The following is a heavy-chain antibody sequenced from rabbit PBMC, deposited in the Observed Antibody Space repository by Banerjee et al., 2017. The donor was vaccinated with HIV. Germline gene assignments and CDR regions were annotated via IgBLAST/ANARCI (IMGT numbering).Heavy chain of an antibody. CDR2: IDAGSSGST. CDR3: ARGSAYAGDGYGL. V-gene: IGHV1S45*01. D-gene: IGHD4-2*01. CDR1: GFSFSSGYD. J-gene: IGHJ4*01. Sequence: QEQLGESGGGLVQPEGSLTLTCKASGFSFSSGYDMCWVRQAPGKGLEWIACIDAGSSGSTYYASWAKGRFTASKTSSTTVTLQMTSLTAADTATCFCARGSAYAGDGYGLWGPGTLVTVS.